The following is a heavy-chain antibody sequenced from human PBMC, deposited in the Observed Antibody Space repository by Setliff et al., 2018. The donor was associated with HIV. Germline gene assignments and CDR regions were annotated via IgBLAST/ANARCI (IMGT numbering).Heavy chain of an antibody. V-gene: IGHV1-8*02. CDR1: GYTFTSYD. D-gene: IGHD3-22*01. CDR2: MNPNSGNT. J-gene: IGHJ6*03. Sequence: ASVKVSCKASGYTFTSYDINWVRQATGQGLEWMGWMNPNSGNTGYAQKFQGRVTMTRDASISTAYMELNTLKFEDTAVYYCARTRRDSYDRGRRNHYYIDVWGKGTTVTVSS. CDR3: ARTRRDSYDRGRRNHYYIDV.